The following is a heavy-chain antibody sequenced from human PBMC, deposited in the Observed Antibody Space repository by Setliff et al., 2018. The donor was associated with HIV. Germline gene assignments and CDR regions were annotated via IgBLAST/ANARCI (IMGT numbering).Heavy chain of an antibody. D-gene: IGHD3-10*01. J-gene: IGHJ6*03. Sequence: SETLSLTCAVDGGSFSGYFWSWIRQTPGKGLEWIGEINHRGNTNYNPSLKSRVSILLDMSKNQFSLKVNAVTAADTAVYFCARISMVRGVPGLLYYNYYMDVWGQGTAVTV. V-gene: IGHV4-34*01. CDR3: ARISMVRGVPGLLYYNYYMDV. CDR1: GGSFSGYF. CDR2: INHRGNT.